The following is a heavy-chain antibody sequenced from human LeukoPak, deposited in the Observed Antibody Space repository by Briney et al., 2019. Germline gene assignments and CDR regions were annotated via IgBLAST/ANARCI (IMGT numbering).Heavy chain of an antibody. CDR2: IYYSGST. D-gene: IGHD5-12*01. V-gene: IGHV4-59*01. CDR1: GGSISSYY. CDR3: AREPDIVAPEGAFDI. Sequence: PSETLSLTCTVSGGSISSYYWSWIRQPPGKGLEWIGYIYYSGSTNYNPSLKSQVTISVDTSKNQFSLKLSSVTAADTAVYYCAREPDIVAPEGAFDIWGQGTMVTVSS. J-gene: IGHJ3*02.